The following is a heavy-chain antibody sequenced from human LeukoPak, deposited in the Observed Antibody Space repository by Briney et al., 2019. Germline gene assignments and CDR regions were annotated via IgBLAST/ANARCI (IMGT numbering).Heavy chain of an antibody. CDR3: ARDPDSSGWGYYFDY. J-gene: IGHJ4*02. Sequence: AGGSLRLSCAASGFTFSSYAMHWVRQAPGKGLEWVAVISYDGSNKYYADSVKGRFTISRDNSKNTLYLQMNSLRAEDTAVYYCARDPDSSGWGYYFDYWGQGTLVTVSS. D-gene: IGHD3-22*01. V-gene: IGHV3-30*04. CDR2: ISYDGSNK. CDR1: GFTFSSYA.